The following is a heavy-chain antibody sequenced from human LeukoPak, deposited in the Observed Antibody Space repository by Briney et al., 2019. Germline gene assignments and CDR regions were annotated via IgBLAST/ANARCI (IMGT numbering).Heavy chain of an antibody. CDR3: VSSPGLDTAHRFGDTRYYYYMDV. J-gene: IGHJ6*03. CDR1: GGSISSYY. CDR2: IYYSGST. V-gene: IGHV4-59*01. D-gene: IGHD5-18*01. Sequence: PSETLSLTCTVSGGSISSYYWSWIRQPPGKGLEWIGYIYYSGSTNYNPSLKSRVTISVDTSKNQFSLKLSSVTAADTAVYYCVSSPGLDTAHRFGDTRYYYYMDVWGKGTTVTVSS.